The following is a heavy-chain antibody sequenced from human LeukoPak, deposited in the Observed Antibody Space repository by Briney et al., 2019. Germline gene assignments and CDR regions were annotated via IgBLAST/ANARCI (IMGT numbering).Heavy chain of an antibody. J-gene: IGHJ3*02. CDR3: AKDVSGTPDAFDI. Sequence: GGSLRLSCAASGFTFSSYGMHWVRQAPGKGLEWVAIIWYDGNNKYYADSAKGRFTISRDDSKNTLYLQMNSLRAEDTAVYYCAKDVSGTPDAFDIWGQGTMVTVSS. D-gene: IGHD1-26*01. CDR1: GFTFSSYG. CDR2: IWYDGNNK. V-gene: IGHV3-33*06.